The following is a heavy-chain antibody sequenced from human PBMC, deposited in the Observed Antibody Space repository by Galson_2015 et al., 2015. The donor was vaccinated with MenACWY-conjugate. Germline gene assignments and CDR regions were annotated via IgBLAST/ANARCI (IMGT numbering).Heavy chain of an antibody. Sequence: SLRLSCAASGFTFSSYAMTWVRQAPGKGLEWVSAISASGGPTYNADSVKGRFTISRDNSKNTLYLQMSSLRAEDTAVYYCVKLGCSDCHVLFLHAWGQGTLVTVSS. CDR1: GFTFSSYA. CDR2: ISASGGPT. V-gene: IGHV3-23*01. CDR3: VKLGCSDCHVLFLHA. J-gene: IGHJ5*02. D-gene: IGHD3-16*01.